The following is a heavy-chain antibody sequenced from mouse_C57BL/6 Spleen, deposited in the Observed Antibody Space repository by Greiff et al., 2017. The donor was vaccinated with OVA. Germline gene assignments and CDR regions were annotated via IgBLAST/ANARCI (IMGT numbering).Heavy chain of an antibody. CDR3: ARSGLPYARDY. CDR1: GYTFTSYT. J-gene: IGHJ4*01. CDR2: INPSSGYT. Sequence: VQLQESGAELARPGASVKMSCKASGYTFTSYTMHWVKQRPGQGLEWIGYINPSSGYTKYNQKFKDKATLTADKSSSTAYRQLSSLTSEDSAVYYGARSGLPYARDYWGQGTSVTVAS. V-gene: IGHV1-4*01. D-gene: IGHD3-3*01.